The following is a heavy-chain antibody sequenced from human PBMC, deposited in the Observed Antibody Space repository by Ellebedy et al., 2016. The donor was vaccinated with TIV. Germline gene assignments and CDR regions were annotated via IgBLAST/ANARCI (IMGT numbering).Heavy chain of an antibody. CDR2: ISYDGSNK. Sequence: GGSLRLXXAASGFTFSSYGMHWVRQAPGKGLEWVAVISYDGSNKYYADSVKGRFTISRDNSKNTLYLQMNSLRAEDTDVYYCARFGSVAAFDIWGQGTMVTVSS. V-gene: IGHV3-30*03. CDR1: GFTFSSYG. J-gene: IGHJ3*02. CDR3: ARFGSVAAFDI. D-gene: IGHD3-16*01.